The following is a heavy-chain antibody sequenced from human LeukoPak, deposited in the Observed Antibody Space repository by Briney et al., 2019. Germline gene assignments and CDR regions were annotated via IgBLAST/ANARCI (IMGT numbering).Heavy chain of an antibody. D-gene: IGHD3-10*01. CDR1: GGSISSGGYY. V-gene: IGHV4-31*03. Sequence: PSETLSLTCTVSGGSISSGGYYWSWIRQHPGKGLEWIGYIYYSGSTYYNPSLKSRVTISVDTSKNQFSLELSSVTAADTAVYYCARWFGSGRKWFDPWGQGTLVTVSS. CDR3: ARWFGSGRKWFDP. CDR2: IYYSGST. J-gene: IGHJ5*02.